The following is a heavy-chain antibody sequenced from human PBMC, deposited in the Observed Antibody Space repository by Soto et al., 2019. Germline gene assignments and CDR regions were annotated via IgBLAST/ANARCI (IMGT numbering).Heavy chain of an antibody. J-gene: IGHJ6*02. Sequence: AGGSLRLSCEASGFTFKNYWMHWVRQAPGKGLVWVSRINSDGSNRRYADSVQGRFTISRDNAKNTLFLQMNSLRAADTAVYFCARRCHRPNCSGMDVWGQGTKVTVYS. CDR2: INSDGSNR. V-gene: IGHV3-74*01. CDR3: ARRCHRPNCSGMDV. CDR1: GFTFKNYW. D-gene: IGHD6-6*01.